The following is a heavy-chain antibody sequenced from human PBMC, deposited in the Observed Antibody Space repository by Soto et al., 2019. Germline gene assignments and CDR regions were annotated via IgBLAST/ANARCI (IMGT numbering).Heavy chain of an antibody. D-gene: IGHD6-6*01. Sequence: QVQLQESGPGRVKPSETLSLNCSVSGGSIRTYYWNWIRQPPGGGLEWIAYIHYSGVTNYSPSLRGRVTISIDRSNNEFSLKVSAVAAAYTAVYYCARDRAEGSSSTPAGGMDVWGPGTTVTVSS. J-gene: IGHJ6*02. CDR2: IHYSGVT. CDR1: GGSIRTYY. V-gene: IGHV4-59*01. CDR3: ARDRAEGSSSTPAGGMDV.